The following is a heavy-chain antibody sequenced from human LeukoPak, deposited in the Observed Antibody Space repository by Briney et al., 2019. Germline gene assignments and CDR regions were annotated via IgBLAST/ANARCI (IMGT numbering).Heavy chain of an antibody. Sequence: GGSLRLFCAASGFTFSSYSMNWVRQVPGKWLEWVSSISGTSNYIYYADSVKGRFTISRDNAKNSLYLQMNSLRAEDTATYYCASDVYSRGYYDKGWGAFHIWGQGTMVTVSS. D-gene: IGHD1-26*01. CDR2: ISGTSNYI. CDR3: ASDVYSRGYYDKGWGAFHI. CDR1: GFTFSSYS. V-gene: IGHV3-21*01. J-gene: IGHJ3*02.